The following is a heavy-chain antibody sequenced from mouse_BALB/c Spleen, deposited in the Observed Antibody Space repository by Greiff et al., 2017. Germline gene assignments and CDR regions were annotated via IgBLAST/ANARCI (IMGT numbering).Heavy chain of an antibody. CDR2: ISYDGSN. D-gene: IGHD1-1*01. Sequence: EVQLVESGPGLVKPSQSLSLTCSVTGYSITSGYYWNWIRQFPGNKLEWMGYISYDGSNNYNPSLKNRISITRDTSKNQFFLKLNSVTTEDTATYYCARVHYYGSPWFAYWGQGTLVTVSA. CDR3: ARVHYYGSPWFAY. CDR1: GYSITSGYY. V-gene: IGHV3-6*02. J-gene: IGHJ3*01.